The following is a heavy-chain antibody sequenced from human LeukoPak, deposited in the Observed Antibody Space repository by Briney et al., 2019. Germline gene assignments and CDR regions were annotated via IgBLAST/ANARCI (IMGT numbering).Heavy chain of an antibody. CDR3: ATGGRDSSGYYYSRAGYFDF. D-gene: IGHD3-22*01. CDR2: INDGGTRT. J-gene: IGHJ4*02. V-gene: IGHV3-23*01. Sequence: GGSLTLSCAASGFNFSTYGMSWVRQAPGKGPEWVSAINDGGTRTYYTDSVKGRFTISRDNSKSTLYLQFHSLRAEDTAIYFCATGGRDSSGYYYSRAGYFDFWGQGTLVTVSS. CDR1: GFNFSTYG.